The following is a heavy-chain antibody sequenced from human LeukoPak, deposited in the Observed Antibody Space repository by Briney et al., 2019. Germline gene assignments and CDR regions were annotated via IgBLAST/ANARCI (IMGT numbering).Heavy chain of an antibody. D-gene: IGHD2-2*01. CDR2: INPNSGGT. V-gene: IGHV1-2*02. Sequence: ASVKVSCKASGYTFTGYYMHWVRQAPGQGLEWMGWINPNSGGTNYAQKFQGRVTMTRDTSISTAYMELSRLRSDDTAVYYCARAPLEVVVPAVPYYYYYGMDVWGQGTTVTVSS. CDR1: GYTFTGYY. J-gene: IGHJ6*02. CDR3: ARAPLEVVVPAVPYYYYYGMDV.